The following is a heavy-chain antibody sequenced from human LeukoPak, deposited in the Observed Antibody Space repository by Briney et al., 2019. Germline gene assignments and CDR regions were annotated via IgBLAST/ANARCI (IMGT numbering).Heavy chain of an antibody. V-gene: IGHV1-46*01. CDR1: GYTFTSYH. D-gene: IGHD3-10*01. Sequence: ASVKVSCKASGYTFTSYHMHWVRQAPGQGLEWMGIINPSGGTTNYAQKFQGRVTMTEDTSTDTTYMDLSSLRSEDTAVYYCATTMVRGVSWFDPWGQGTLVTVSS. CDR3: ATTMVRGVSWFDP. CDR2: INPSGGTT. J-gene: IGHJ5*02.